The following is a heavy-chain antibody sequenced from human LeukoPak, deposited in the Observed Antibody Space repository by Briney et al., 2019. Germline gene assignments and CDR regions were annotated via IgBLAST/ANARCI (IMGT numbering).Heavy chain of an antibody. Sequence: MAGGSLRLSCAASGFTFTHAWMTWVRQAPGKGLEWVGHIKSKADGETTDYAAPVKGRFFMSRDDSKATLYLQMNYLETEDTAVYYCTTDLGITMIRGAIVSWGQGTLVTVSS. CDR1: GFTFTHAW. D-gene: IGHD3-10*01. CDR2: IKSKADGETT. CDR3: TTDLGITMIRGAIVS. J-gene: IGHJ4*02. V-gene: IGHV3-15*01.